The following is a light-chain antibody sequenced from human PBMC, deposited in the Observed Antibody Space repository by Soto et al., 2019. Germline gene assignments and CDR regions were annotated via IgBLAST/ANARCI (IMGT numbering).Light chain of an antibody. J-gene: IGKJ1*01. CDR3: QQYNAYST. Sequence: DIQMTQSPPILSASVGDRFTITCRSSQSISSWLAWYQQKPGKAPKLLIYDASSLQSGVPSRFSGSGSATEFTLTISSLQPGDFATYYCQQYNAYSTFGQGTKVDIK. CDR2: DAS. V-gene: IGKV1-5*01. CDR1: QSISSW.